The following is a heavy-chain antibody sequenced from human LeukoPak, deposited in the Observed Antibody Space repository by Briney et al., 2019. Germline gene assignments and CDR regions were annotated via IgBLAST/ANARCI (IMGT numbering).Heavy chain of an antibody. D-gene: IGHD3-16*02. J-gene: IGHJ6*02. Sequence: SVKVSCKASVGTFSSYAISWVRQAPGQGLEWMGRIIPILGIANYAQKFQGRVTITADKSTSTAYMELSSLRSEDTAVYYCARGRSSYTLSSSYFYGMDVWGQGTTVTVSS. CDR1: VGTFSSYA. V-gene: IGHV1-69*04. CDR3: ARGRSSYTLSSSYFYGMDV. CDR2: IIPILGIA.